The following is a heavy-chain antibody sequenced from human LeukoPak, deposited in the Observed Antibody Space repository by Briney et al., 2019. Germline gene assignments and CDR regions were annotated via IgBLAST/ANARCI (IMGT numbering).Heavy chain of an antibody. CDR2: IKQDGSEK. J-gene: IGHJ6*02. Sequence: GGSLRLSCAASGFTFSSYWMSWVRPAPGKGLEWVANIKQDGSEKYYVDSVKGRFTISRDNAKNSLYLQMNSLRAEDTVVYYCARWHSSSWYDYYYYYGMDVWGQGTTVTVSS. D-gene: IGHD6-13*01. CDR3: ARWHSSSWYDYYYYYGMDV. CDR1: GFTFSSYW. V-gene: IGHV3-7*01.